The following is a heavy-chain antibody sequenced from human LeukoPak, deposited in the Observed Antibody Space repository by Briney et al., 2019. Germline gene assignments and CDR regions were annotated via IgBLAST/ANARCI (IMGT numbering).Heavy chain of an antibody. CDR1: GFTFSSYA. V-gene: IGHV3-23*01. Sequence: PGGSLRLSCAASGFTFSSYAMSWVRQAPGKGLEWVSAISGSGGSTYYADSVKGRFTISRDNSKNTLYLQMNSLRAEDTAVYYCARDNWNYGSSMDVWGQGTTVTVSS. D-gene: IGHD1-7*01. CDR2: ISGSGGST. J-gene: IGHJ6*02. CDR3: ARDNWNYGSSMDV.